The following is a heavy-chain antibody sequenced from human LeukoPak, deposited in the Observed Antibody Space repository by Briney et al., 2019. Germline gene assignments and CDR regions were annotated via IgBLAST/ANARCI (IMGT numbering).Heavy chain of an antibody. Sequence: PGRSLRLSCEASGSTFSTYAMHWVRKAPGKGLEWVAVVTYDGSDIYYADSVKRRFTISRDNSKNTLFLQMSSLRAEDTAVYYCARDHSPKWGSGERYFDYWGQGTLVIVSS. V-gene: IGHV3-33*05. CDR1: GSTFSTYA. CDR2: VTYDGSDI. D-gene: IGHD7-27*01. J-gene: IGHJ4*02. CDR3: ARDHSPKWGSGERYFDY.